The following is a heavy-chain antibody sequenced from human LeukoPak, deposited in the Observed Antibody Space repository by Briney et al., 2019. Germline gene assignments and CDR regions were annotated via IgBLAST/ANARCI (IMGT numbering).Heavy chain of an antibody. J-gene: IGHJ6*03. CDR1: GFTFSSYA. CDR3: ARGTSRDQMSYYYCMDV. D-gene: IGHD5-24*01. Sequence: GGSLRLSCAASGFTFSSYAIHWVRQAPGKGLEWVAVISYDGSNKYYADSVKGRFTISRDNSKNTLYLQMNSLRAEDTAVYYCARGTSRDQMSYYYCMDVWGKGTTVTISS. V-gene: IGHV3-30*04. CDR2: ISYDGSNK.